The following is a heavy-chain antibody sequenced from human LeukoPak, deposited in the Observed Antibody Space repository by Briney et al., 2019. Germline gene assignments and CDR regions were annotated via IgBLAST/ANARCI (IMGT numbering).Heavy chain of an antibody. Sequence: SVKVSCKASGGTFSSYAISWVRQAPGRGLEWMGGIIPIFGTANYAQKFQGRVTITADESTSTAYMELSSLRSEDTAVYYCARVEIAVAGPRHWFDPWGQGTLVTVSS. V-gene: IGHV1-69*13. CDR3: ARVEIAVAGPRHWFDP. CDR2: IIPIFGTA. J-gene: IGHJ5*02. CDR1: GGTFSSYA. D-gene: IGHD6-19*01.